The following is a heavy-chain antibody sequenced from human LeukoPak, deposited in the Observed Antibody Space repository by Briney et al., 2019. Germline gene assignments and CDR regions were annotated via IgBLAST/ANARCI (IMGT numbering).Heavy chain of an antibody. CDR3: AREVYGDNYLDY. J-gene: IGHJ4*02. D-gene: IGHD4-17*01. CDR2: IKQDGSQK. CDR1: GFTFSSSS. V-gene: IGHV3-7*05. Sequence: PGGSLRLSCAASGFTFSSSSMNWVRQAPGKGPEWVANIKQDGSQKYYVDSVKGRFTISRDNAKMSLYLQMNSLRAEDTAVYYCAREVYGDNYLDYWGQGTLVTVSS.